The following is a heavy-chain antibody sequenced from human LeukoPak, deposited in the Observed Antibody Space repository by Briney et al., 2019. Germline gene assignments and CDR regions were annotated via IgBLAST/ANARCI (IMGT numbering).Heavy chain of an antibody. J-gene: IGHJ5*02. D-gene: IGHD4-17*01. CDR2: VTGSGDSA. V-gene: IGHV3-23*01. CDR1: GFTFSSYA. Sequence: GGSLRLSCAASGFTFSSYAMSWVRQAPGKGLEWVSTVTGSGDSAYYADSVKGRFTMSRDNSKNTLYLQMNSLRAEDTAVYYCAKAAIYGDYSWFDAWGQGTLVTDSS. CDR3: AKAAIYGDYSWFDA.